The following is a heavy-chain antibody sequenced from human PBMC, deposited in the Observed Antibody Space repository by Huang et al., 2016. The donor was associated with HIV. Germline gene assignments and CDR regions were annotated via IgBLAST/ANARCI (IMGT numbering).Heavy chain of an antibody. Sequence: QVQLVQSGAEVKKPGSSVKVSCKASGGTFSNLAISWVRQAPGQVLEWKGSRIALFGTTNNAQKFQGRLPRTADENTRTAYRELSSLRSEETAVYYCAGEQDNSGYYSSGYWGQGTLVTVSS. CDR2: RIALFGTT. D-gene: IGHD3-22*01. V-gene: IGHV1-69*18. CDR3: AGEQDNSGYYSSGY. J-gene: IGHJ4*02. CDR1: GGTFSNLA.